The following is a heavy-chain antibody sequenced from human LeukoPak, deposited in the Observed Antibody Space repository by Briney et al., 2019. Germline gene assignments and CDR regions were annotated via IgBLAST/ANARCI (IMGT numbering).Heavy chain of an antibody. Sequence: ASVKVSCKASGYTFTSYYMHWVRQAPGQGLEWMGIMNPSGGSTTHAQKFQGRVTMTRDMSTGTVYMELSSLRSEDTAVYYCTSSSSEETIAYWGQGTLVTVSS. CDR3: TSSSSEETIAY. V-gene: IGHV1-46*01. J-gene: IGHJ4*02. CDR1: GYTFTSYY. CDR2: MNPSGGST. D-gene: IGHD6-6*01.